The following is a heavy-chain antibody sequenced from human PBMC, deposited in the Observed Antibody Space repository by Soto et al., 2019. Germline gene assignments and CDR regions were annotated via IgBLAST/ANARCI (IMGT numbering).Heavy chain of an antibody. CDR1: GYSFTSYW. Sequence: GESLKISCKGSGYSFTSYWIGWVRQMPGKGLERMGIIYPGYSDTRYSPSFQGQVTISVDKSISTAYLQWNSLKASDTVIYYCASQMRYSWGMDVWGQGTTVTVSS. CDR2: IYPGYSDT. V-gene: IGHV5-51*01. J-gene: IGHJ6*02. D-gene: IGHD1-1*01. CDR3: ASQMRYSWGMDV.